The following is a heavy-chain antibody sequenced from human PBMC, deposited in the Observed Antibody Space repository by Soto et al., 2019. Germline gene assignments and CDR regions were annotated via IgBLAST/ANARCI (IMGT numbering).Heavy chain of an antibody. J-gene: IGHJ5*02. V-gene: IGHV3-23*01. CDR2: ISGSGGST. D-gene: IGHD2-15*01. CDR3: AKDRVLLGWFDP. CDR1: GFTFSSYA. Sequence: LRLSCAASGFTFSSYAMSWVRQAPGKGLEWVSAISGSGGSTYYADSVKGRFTISRDNSKNTLYLQMNSLRAEDTAVYYCAKDRVLLGWFDPWGQGTLVTVSS.